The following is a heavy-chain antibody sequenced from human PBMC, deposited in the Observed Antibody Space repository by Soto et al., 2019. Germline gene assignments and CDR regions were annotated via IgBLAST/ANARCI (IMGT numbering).Heavy chain of an antibody. CDR1: GFTFSTYG. D-gene: IGHD3-10*02. V-gene: IGHV3-30*18. J-gene: IGHJ6*02. Sequence: PGGSLRLSCVASGFTFSTYGMHWVRQAPGKGLEWVAVISYDGNNKYYADSVKGRFTISRDNSKNALYLQMNSLRAEDTAVYYCENLTSQSVFVQYYYYGLDVWGQGNMVTGS. CDR2: ISYDGNNK. CDR3: ENLTSQSVFVQYYYYGLDV.